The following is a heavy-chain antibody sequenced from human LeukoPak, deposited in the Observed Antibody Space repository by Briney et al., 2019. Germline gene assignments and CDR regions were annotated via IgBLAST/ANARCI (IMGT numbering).Heavy chain of an antibody. Sequence: GGSLRLSCTASGFTFSDYYMSWIRQAPGEGLEWVSYISSRGSTMYYADSVKGRFTISRDNAKNSLYLQMNTLRAEDTAVYYCARVSSSSLFDYWGQGTLLTVSS. J-gene: IGHJ4*02. CDR3: ARVSSSSLFDY. D-gene: IGHD6-6*01. CDR2: ISSRGSTM. V-gene: IGHV3-11*04. CDR1: GFTFSDYY.